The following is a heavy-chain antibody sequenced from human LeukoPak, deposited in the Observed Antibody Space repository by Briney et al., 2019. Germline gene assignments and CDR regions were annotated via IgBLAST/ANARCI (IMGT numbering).Heavy chain of an antibody. CDR1: GFTVSSNS. J-gene: IGHJ4*02. CDR3: SRDPRHNDY. Sequence: PGGSLRLSCTVSGFTVSSNSMTWLRRAPGKGLELLSYISDSAHDVDYIDSVRGRFTISRDNAKNSLYLHMNSLTVEDTAVYYCSRDPRHNDYWGQGTLVTVSS. CDR2: ISDSAHDV. V-gene: IGHV3-11*01.